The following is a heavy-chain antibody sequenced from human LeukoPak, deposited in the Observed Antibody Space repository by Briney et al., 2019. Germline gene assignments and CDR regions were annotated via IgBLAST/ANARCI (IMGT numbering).Heavy chain of an antibody. CDR3: ARFYGSGLSATDAFDI. J-gene: IGHJ3*02. Sequence: ASQSLSLTCTVSGGSISSGGYYWSWIRQHPGKGLEWIGYIYYSGSTYYIPSLKSRVTISVDTSKNQFSLKLSSVTAADTAVYYCARFYGSGLSATDAFDIWGQGTMVTVSS. D-gene: IGHD3-10*01. V-gene: IGHV4-31*03. CDR1: GGSISSGGYY. CDR2: IYYSGST.